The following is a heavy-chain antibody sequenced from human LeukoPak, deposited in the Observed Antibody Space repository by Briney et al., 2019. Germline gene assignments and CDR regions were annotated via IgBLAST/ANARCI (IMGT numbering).Heavy chain of an antibody. J-gene: IGHJ4*02. D-gene: IGHD3-10*01. Sequence: ASVKVSRKASGYTFTSYGISWVRQAPGQGLEWMGWISAYNGNTNYAQKLQGRVTMTTDTSTSTAYMELRSLRSDDTAVYYCAREEYYGSGSYLPVVDYWVRGTLVTVSS. CDR3: AREEYYGSGSYLPVVDY. V-gene: IGHV1-18*01. CDR2: ISAYNGNT. CDR1: GYTFTSYG.